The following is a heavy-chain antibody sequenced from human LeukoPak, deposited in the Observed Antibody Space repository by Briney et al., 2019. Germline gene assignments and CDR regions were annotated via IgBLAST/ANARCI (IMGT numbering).Heavy chain of an antibody. Sequence: GGSLRPSCAASGFTFSSYEMNWVRQAPGKGLDCVSYISSSGSTIYYADSVKGRFTISRDNAKNSLYLQMNSLRAEDTAVYYCARVTLYSSSSSDYWGQGTLVTVSS. D-gene: IGHD6-6*01. CDR1: GFTFSSYE. CDR3: ARVTLYSSSSSDY. J-gene: IGHJ4*02. V-gene: IGHV3-48*03. CDR2: ISSSGSTI.